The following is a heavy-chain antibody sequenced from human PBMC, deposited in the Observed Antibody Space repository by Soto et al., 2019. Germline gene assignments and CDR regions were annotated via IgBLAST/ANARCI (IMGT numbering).Heavy chain of an antibody. CDR3: ARGVGYDPFDY. CDR2: ISRLDNP. Sequence: PSETLSLTCTVPCGSRRYGGFSWCWIRQSPGKSLEWIGYISRLDNPYFHPSFKCRVTMSIDRSRNQFYLHLRSMAAADRAVYYWARGVGYDPFDYWGQGVLATVSS. CDR1: CGSRRYGGFS. V-gene: IGHV4-30-2*06. D-gene: IGHD5-12*01. J-gene: IGHJ4*02.